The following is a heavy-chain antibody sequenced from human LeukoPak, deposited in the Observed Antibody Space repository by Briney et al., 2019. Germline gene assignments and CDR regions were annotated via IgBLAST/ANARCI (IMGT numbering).Heavy chain of an antibody. J-gene: IGHJ3*02. V-gene: IGHV4-39*01. D-gene: IGHD3-22*01. Sequence: SETLSLTCTVSGGSISSSSYYWGWIRQPPGKGLEWIGSIYYSGSTYYNPSLKSRVTISVDTSKNQFSLKLSSVTSADTAVYYCASYHYYDSSGYYVRAFDIWGQGTMVTVSS. CDR3: ASYHYYDSSGYYVRAFDI. CDR2: IYYSGST. CDR1: GGSISSSSYY.